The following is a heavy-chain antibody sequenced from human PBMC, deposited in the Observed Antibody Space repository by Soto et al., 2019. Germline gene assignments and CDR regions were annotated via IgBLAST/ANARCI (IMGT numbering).Heavy chain of an antibody. CDR3: ARTLRFLEWPLDY. CDR1: GYSFTSYW. CDR2: IYPGDSDT. V-gene: IGHV5-51*01. D-gene: IGHD3-3*01. J-gene: IGHJ4*02. Sequence: RRGSLKISCKGSGYSFTSYWIGWVRQMPGKGLEWMGIIYPGDSDTRYSPSFQGQVTISADKSISTAYLQWSSLKASDTAMYYCARTLRFLEWPLDYWGQGTLVTVSS.